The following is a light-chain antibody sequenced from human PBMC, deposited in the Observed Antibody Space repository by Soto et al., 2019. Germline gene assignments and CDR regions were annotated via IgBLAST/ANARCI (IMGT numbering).Light chain of an antibody. V-gene: IGLV6-57*03. CDR2: EDN. Sequence: NFMLTQPHSVSESPGKTVTISCTRSSGSIASNSVQWYQQRPGSAPTTVIYEDNQRPTGVPDRFSGSIDSSSNSASLTISGLKTEDEADYYCQSYESSNHLSVFGGGTQLTVL. CDR3: QSYESSNHLSV. J-gene: IGLJ7*01. CDR1: SGSIASNS.